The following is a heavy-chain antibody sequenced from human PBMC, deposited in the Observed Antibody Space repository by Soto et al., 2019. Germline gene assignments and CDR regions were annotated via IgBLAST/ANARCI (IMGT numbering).Heavy chain of an antibody. Sequence: QVQLVESGGGVVQPGRSLRLSCAASGFTFSSYGMHWVRQAPGKGLVWVAVIWYDGSNKYYADSVKGRFTISSANSKNALYLKMNSRRAGDTAVYYCASDHRGTTYYYDSSCYGYLGQETLVTVSS. CDR2: IWYDGSNK. D-gene: IGHD3-22*01. CDR1: GFTFSSYG. J-gene: IGHJ4*02. CDR3: ASDHRGTTYYYDSSCYGY. V-gene: IGHV3-33*01.